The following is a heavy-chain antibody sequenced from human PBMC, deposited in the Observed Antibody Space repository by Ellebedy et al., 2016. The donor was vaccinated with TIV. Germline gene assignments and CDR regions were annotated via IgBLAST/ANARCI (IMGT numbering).Heavy chain of an antibody. CDR1: GYIFTSYG. CDR3: ARDKLATSTGYYYNWLDP. Sequence: ASVKVSCKASGYIFTSYGVTWVRQVPGQGLEWMGWINPNSGGTNYAQKFQGRVTMTRDTSISTAYMELSSLTSDDTAVYFCARDKLATSTGYYYNWLDPWGQGTLVTVSS. D-gene: IGHD3-22*01. J-gene: IGHJ5*02. V-gene: IGHV1-2*02. CDR2: INPNSGGT.